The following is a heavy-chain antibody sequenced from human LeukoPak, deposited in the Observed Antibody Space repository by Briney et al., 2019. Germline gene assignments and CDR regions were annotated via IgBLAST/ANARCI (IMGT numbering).Heavy chain of an antibody. D-gene: IGHD4-17*01. CDR2: INPNSGNT. J-gene: IGHJ6*03. V-gene: IGHV1-8*03. CDR3: ARADGLTVNQGYGYYYYMDV. CDR1: GYTFTGYY. Sequence: GASVKVSCKASGYTFTGYYMHWVRQAPGQGLEWMGRINPNSGNTGYAQKFQGRVTITRNTSISTAYMELSSLRSEDTAVYYCARADGLTVNQGYGYYYYMDVWGKGTTVTVSS.